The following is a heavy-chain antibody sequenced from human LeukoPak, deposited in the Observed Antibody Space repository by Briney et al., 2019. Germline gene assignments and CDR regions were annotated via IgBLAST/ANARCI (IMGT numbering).Heavy chain of an antibody. Sequence: KSSETLSLTCTVSGGSISSSSYYWGWIRQPPGKGLEWIGSIYYSGSTYYNPSLKSRVTISVDTSKNQFSLKLSSVTAADTAVYYCAREGREDTAMALFDYWGQGTLVTVSS. J-gene: IGHJ4*02. CDR2: IYYSGST. CDR1: GGSISSSSYY. D-gene: IGHD5-18*01. V-gene: IGHV4-39*07. CDR3: AREGREDTAMALFDY.